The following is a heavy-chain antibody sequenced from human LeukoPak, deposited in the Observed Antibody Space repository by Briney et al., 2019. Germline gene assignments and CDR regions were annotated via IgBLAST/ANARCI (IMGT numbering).Heavy chain of an antibody. CDR3: ARRKGPYGSGTYYDS. CDR2: VSWNGAYT. J-gene: IGHJ4*02. V-gene: IGHV3-20*04. CDR1: GFPFDDYG. Sequence: GGSLRLSCAASGFPFDDYGMSWVRLAPGKGLELVSGVSWNGAYTEYADSVRGRFTISRDNAKKSLYLQMNSLRVDDTALYYCARRKGPYGSGTYYDSWGQGTLVSVSS. D-gene: IGHD3-10*01.